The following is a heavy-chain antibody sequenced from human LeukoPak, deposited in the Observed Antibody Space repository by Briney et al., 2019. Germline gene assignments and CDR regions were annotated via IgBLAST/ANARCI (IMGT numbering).Heavy chain of an antibody. CDR1: GYTFTDYY. D-gene: IGHD4-17*01. Sequence: ASVKVSCKASGYTFTDYYLHWVRQAPGRGFEWIGRINPNSGGANCAQMFQGRVTMTRDTSISTAYMELSRLTSDDTAIYYCTRPMTTVTTGVRYWGQGTLVTVSS. CDR2: INPNSGGA. CDR3: TRPMTTVTTGVRY. J-gene: IGHJ4*02. V-gene: IGHV1-2*02.